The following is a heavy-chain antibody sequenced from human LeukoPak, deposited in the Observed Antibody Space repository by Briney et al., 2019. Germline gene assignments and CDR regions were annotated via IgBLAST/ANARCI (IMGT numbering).Heavy chain of an antibody. CDR2: IHTSGST. V-gene: IGHV4-4*07. CDR1: GGSISSYY. D-gene: IGHD3-9*01. Sequence: PSETLSLTCTVSGGSISSYYWSWIRQPAGKGLEWIGRIHTSGSTNYNPSLKSRVTISVDTSKNQFSLKLSSVTAADTAVYYCARGALTANWFDPWGQGTLVTVSS. J-gene: IGHJ5*02. CDR3: ARGALTANWFDP.